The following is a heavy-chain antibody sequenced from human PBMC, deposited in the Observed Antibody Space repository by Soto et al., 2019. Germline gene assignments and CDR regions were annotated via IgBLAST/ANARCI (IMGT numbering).Heavy chain of an antibody. CDR2: ISSSSSYI. J-gene: IGHJ4*02. V-gene: IGHV3-21*01. D-gene: IGHD2-15*01. Sequence: GGSLRLSCAASGFTFSSYSMNWVRQAPGKGLEWVSSISSSSSYIYYADSVKGRFTISRDNAKNSLYLQMNSLRAEDTAVYYCARNLIDCSGGSCYPDYWGQGTLVTVSS. CDR1: GFTFSSYS. CDR3: ARNLIDCSGGSCYPDY.